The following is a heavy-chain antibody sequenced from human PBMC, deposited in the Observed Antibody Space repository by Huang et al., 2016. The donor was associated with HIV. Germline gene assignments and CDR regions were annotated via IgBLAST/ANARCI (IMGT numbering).Heavy chain of an antibody. Sequence: QVQLMQSGAEVKKPGASVKVSCKASGYTFSSYDINWVRQASGQGLEWMGWVNPNSGNTGYAQKFQGRVTITRDTSITTAYLELSSLGSEDTAVYYCARGLLYYYDTSGFYQGFDYWGQGTLVTVSS. CDR3: ARGLLYYYDTSGFYQGFDY. D-gene: IGHD3-22*01. CDR2: VNPNSGNT. CDR1: GYTFSSYD. J-gene: IGHJ4*02. V-gene: IGHV1-8*03.